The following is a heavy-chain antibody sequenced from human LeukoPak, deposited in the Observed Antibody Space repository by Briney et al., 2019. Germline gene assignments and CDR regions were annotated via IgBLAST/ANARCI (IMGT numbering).Heavy chain of an antibody. V-gene: IGHV4-39*02. CDR2: ISYSGTT. J-gene: IGHJ2*01. Sequence: PSETLSLTCTVSCGSVNSNTYYWGWIRQPPGKGLEWIGSISYSGTTYYNPSLRSRVTISVDTSKNQFSLNLRSVTVADTAVYCCARDDAYCSDGRSYLNWYFDLWGRGTPVTVSS. CDR1: CGSVNSNTYY. D-gene: IGHD2-15*01. CDR3: ARDDAYCSDGRSYLNWYFDL.